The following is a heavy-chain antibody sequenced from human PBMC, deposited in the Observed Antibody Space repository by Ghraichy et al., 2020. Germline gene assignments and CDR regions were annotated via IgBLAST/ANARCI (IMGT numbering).Heavy chain of an antibody. J-gene: IGHJ4*02. V-gene: IGHV4-59*01. CDR3: ARGLYGSNWYAVDF. D-gene: IGHD6-13*01. CDR1: GGSISSYY. Sequence: SETLSLTCTVSGGSISSYYWSWIRQPPGMGLEWMGYIYYSGNTNYNPSLKSSVAISRDTSKTQFSLRLNSVTAADTAVYYCARGLYGSNWYAVDFWGQGTLVTVSS. CDR2: IYYSGNT.